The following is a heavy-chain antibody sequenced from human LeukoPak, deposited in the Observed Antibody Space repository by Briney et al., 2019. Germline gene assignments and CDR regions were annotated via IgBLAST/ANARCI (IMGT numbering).Heavy chain of an antibody. J-gene: IGHJ4*02. CDR2: ISGGSDTT. CDR1: GFTFSSYG. D-gene: IGHD3-10*01. V-gene: IGHV3-23*01. CDR3: AKSYRGYGSGSYVDY. Sequence: GGSLRLSCEASGFTFSSYGITWVRQAPGKGLEWVSGISGGSDTTHYAASVKGRFTISRDNSKNTLYLQMNSLRAEDTAVYYCAKSYRGYGSGSYVDYWGQGTLVTVSS.